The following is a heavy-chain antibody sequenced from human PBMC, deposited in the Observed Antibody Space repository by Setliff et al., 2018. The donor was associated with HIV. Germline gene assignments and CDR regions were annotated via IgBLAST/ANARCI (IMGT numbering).Heavy chain of an antibody. D-gene: IGHD6-13*01. J-gene: IGHJ4*02. CDR3: ARVARGGHSSRWYYFDY. CDR2: IYTSGST. CDR1: GGTTSSHY. V-gene: IGHV4-4*07. Sequence: ASETLSLTCTVSGGTTSSHYWSWIRQPAGKGLEWIGRIYTSGSTKYNPSLKSRVTISVDTSKNQFSLKVSSVTAADTAVYYCARVARGGHSSRWYYFDYWGQGTLVTVSS.